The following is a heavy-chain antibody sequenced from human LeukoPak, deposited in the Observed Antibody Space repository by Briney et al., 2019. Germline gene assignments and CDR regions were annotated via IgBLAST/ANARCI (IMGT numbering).Heavy chain of an antibody. J-gene: IGHJ4*02. CDR3: ARLKGVATPFDY. V-gene: IGHV3-33*01. CDR2: IWYDGSNK. CDR1: GFTFSSYG. D-gene: IGHD5-12*01. Sequence: GGSLRLSCAASGFTFSSYGVHWVRQAPGKGLEWVAVIWYDGSNKYYADSVKGRFTISRDNSKNTLYLQMNSLRAEDTAVYYCARLKGVATPFDYWGQGTLVTVSS.